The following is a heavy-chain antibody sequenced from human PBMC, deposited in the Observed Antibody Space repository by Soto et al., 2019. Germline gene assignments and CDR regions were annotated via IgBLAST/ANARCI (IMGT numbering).Heavy chain of an antibody. CDR3: ASNLGSSGPNDAFDI. CDR2: INPSGGST. V-gene: IGHV1-46*03. Sequence: ASVKVSCKASGYTFTSYYMHWVRQAPGQGLEWMGRINPSGGSTSYAQNFQCRVTMTRDTSTSTVYMELSSLRSEDTAVYYCASNLGSSGPNDAFDIWGQGTMVTVSS. J-gene: IGHJ3*02. CDR1: GYTFTSYY. D-gene: IGHD6-19*01.